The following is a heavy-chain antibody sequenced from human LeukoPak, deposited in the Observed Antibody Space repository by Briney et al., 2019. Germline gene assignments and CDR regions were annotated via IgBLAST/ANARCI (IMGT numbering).Heavy chain of an antibody. V-gene: IGHV4-59*01. CDR2: IYYSGST. Sequence: SENLSLTCTVSGGSISSYYWSWTRRPPGKGLEWIGYIYYSGSTNYNPSLKSRVTISVDTSKNQFSLKLSSVTAADTAVYYCASGWLFFDYWGQGTLVTVSS. D-gene: IGHD5-12*01. CDR1: GGSISSYY. J-gene: IGHJ4*02. CDR3: ASGWLFFDY.